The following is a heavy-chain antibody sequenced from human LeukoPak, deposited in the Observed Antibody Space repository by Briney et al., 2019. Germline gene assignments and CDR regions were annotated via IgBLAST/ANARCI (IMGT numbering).Heavy chain of an antibody. CDR1: GGSFSGYY. J-gene: IGHJ4*02. Sequence: PSETLSLTCAVSGGSFSGYYWSWIRQPPGKGLEWIGEINHSGSTKYNPSLKSRVTISVDTSKNQFSLKLSSVTAADTAVYYCARGRLYYYDSSGYYVKSRALYYFDYWGQGTLVTVSS. V-gene: IGHV4-34*01. D-gene: IGHD3-22*01. CDR3: ARGRLYYYDSSGYYVKSRALYYFDY. CDR2: INHSGST.